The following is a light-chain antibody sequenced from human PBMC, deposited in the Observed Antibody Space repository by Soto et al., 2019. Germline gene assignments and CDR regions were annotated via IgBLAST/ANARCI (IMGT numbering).Light chain of an antibody. J-gene: IGKJ2*01. CDR1: HSISTS. Sequence: DIHMTQSPSTLSSFVGARVTITCRASHSISTSLAWYQQKPGKAPKLLIYLASILESGVPTRFSGSGSAKDFTLSISSLQTHEFATYYGQQYNSYSPMYTFGPGTRLEIK. CDR2: LAS. V-gene: IGKV1-5*03. CDR3: QQYNSYSPMYT.